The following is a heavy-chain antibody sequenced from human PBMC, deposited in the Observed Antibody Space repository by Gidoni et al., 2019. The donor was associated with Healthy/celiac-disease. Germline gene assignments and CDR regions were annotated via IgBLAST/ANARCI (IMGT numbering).Heavy chain of an antibody. Sequence: QVQLVQSGAEVKKPGASVKVSCKASGYTFTSYGISCVRQAPGQGLEWMGWISAYNGNTNYAQKLQGRVTMTTDTSTSTAYMELRSLRSDDTAVYYCARDRGIVLMVYDQIQIHYYYGMDVWGQGTTVTVSS. CDR1: GYTFTSYG. V-gene: IGHV1-18*01. CDR2: ISAYNGNT. CDR3: ARDRGIVLMVYDQIQIHYYYGMDV. J-gene: IGHJ6*02. D-gene: IGHD2-8*01.